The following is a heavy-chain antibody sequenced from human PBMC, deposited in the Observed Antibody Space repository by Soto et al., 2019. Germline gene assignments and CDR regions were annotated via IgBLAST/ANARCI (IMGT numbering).Heavy chain of an antibody. CDR2: INPNSGGT. V-gene: IGHV1-2*04. CDR1: GYTFTGYY. Sequence: GASVKVSCKASGYTFTGYYMHWVRQAPGQGLEWMGWINPNSGGTNYAQKFQGWVTMTRDTSISTAYMELSRLRSDDTAVYYCARNVGYSFEYYFDYWGQGTLVTVSS. J-gene: IGHJ4*02. D-gene: IGHD5-18*01. CDR3: ARNVGYSFEYYFDY.